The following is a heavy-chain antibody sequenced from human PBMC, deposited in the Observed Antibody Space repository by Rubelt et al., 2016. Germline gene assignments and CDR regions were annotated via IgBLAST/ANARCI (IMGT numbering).Heavy chain of an antibody. Sequence: GFTFSSYSMNWVRQAPGKGLEWVSYISGSSSPIYYYADSVKGRFTISRDNAKNSLYLQMNSLRAEDTAVYYCASIAVAGTDAFDIWGQGTMVTVSS. D-gene: IGHD6-19*01. CDR3: ASIAVAGTDAFDI. V-gene: IGHV3-48*03. CDR2: ISGSSSPI. CDR1: GFTFSSYS. J-gene: IGHJ3*02.